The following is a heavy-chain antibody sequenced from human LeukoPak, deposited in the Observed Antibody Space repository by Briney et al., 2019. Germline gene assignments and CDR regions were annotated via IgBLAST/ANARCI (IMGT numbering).Heavy chain of an antibody. CDR1: GYSFTSYW. CDR2: IYPGDSDP. D-gene: IGHD2-2*02. J-gene: IGHJ6*02. CDR3: ARLDCSSTSCYRDYYYGMDV. Sequence: GESLKISCKGSGYSFTSYWIGWARQMPGKGLEWMGIIYPGDSDPRNDPSFQGRVTIQADKSISTAYLQWSSLKASDTAMYYCARLDCSSTSCYRDYYYGMDVWGQGATVTVSS. V-gene: IGHV5-51*01.